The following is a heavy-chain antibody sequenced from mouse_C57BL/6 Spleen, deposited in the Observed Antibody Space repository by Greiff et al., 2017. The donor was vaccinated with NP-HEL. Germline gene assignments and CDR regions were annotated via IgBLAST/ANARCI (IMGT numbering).Heavy chain of an antibody. J-gene: IGHJ4*01. V-gene: IGHV1-26*01. CDR1: GYTFTDYY. D-gene: IGHD1-1*01. Sequence: VQLQQSGPELVKPGASVKISCKASGYTFTDYYMNWVKQSHGKSLEWIGDINPNNGGTSYNQKFKGKATLTVDKSSSTAYMELRSLTSEDSAVYYCARRGPYYYGSRREGAMDYWGQGTSVTVSS. CDR3: ARRGPYYYGSRREGAMDY. CDR2: INPNNGGT.